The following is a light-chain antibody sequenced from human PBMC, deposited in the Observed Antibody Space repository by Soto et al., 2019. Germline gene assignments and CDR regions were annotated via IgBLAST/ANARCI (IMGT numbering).Light chain of an antibody. V-gene: IGKV1-39*01. CDR2: AAS. J-gene: IGKJ5*01. CDR3: QQSYSTPIT. Sequence: DIQMTQSPSSLSASVGDRVTITCRASQGISSYLSWYQQKPGKAPKFLIYAASSLHRGVPSRFSGSGSGTYFTLTISSLQPEDFTTYYCQQSYSTPITFGQGTRLEIK. CDR1: QGISSY.